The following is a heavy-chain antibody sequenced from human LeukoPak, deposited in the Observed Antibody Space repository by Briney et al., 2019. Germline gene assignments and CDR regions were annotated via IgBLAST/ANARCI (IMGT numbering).Heavy chain of an antibody. CDR2: ISGSGDST. CDR1: GFTFSSHP. D-gene: IGHD1-1*01. CDR3: AKVQGRTVGYYFDY. V-gene: IGHV3-23*01. J-gene: IGHJ4*02. Sequence: GGSLRLSFPAFGFTFSSHPMSGVRQAPGKGRDGVSAISGSGDSTYYADSVKGRFTISRDNSKNTLYLQMDSLRAEDTALYYCAKVQGRTVGYYFDYWGQGTLVTVSS.